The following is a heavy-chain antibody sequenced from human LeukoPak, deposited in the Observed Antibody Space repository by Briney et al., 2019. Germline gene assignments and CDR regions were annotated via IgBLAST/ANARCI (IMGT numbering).Heavy chain of an antibody. CDR1: GDSVSSNSAA. J-gene: IGHJ1*01. V-gene: IGHV6-1*01. Sequence: SQTLSLTCAISGDSVSSNSAAWNWIRQSPSRGLEWLGRTYYRSKWYNDYAVSVKSRITINPDTSKNQFSLQLNSVTPEDTAVYYCSSSSWYSEYFQHWGQGTLVTVSP. CDR3: SSSSWYSEYFQH. CDR2: TYYRSKWYN. D-gene: IGHD6-13*01.